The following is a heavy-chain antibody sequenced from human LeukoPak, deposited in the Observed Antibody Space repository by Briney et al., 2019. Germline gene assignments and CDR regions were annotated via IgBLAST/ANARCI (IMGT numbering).Heavy chain of an antibody. CDR3: ARDDYGDYALDY. V-gene: IGHV3-21*06. CDR2: ISSSNNCI. Sequence: GGSLRLSCAASGFTFSSHDMNWVRQAPGKGLEWVSSISSSNNCIYYADSVKGRFTISKDNAKNSLFLQMTSLRAEDTAVYYCARDDYGDYALDYWGQGTLVTVSS. J-gene: IGHJ4*02. CDR1: GFTFSSHD. D-gene: IGHD4-17*01.